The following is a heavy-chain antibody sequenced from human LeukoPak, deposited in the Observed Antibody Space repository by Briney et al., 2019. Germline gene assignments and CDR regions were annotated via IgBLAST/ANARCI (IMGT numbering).Heavy chain of an antibody. CDR2: ISGRSDTI. V-gene: IGHV3-48*01. CDR3: AKGWDWNYGLDAFDI. D-gene: IGHD1-7*01. J-gene: IGHJ3*02. Sequence: GGSLRLSCAASGFTFSSYNMNWVRQAPGKGLEWVSYISGRSDTIYYADSVKGRFTISRDNSKNTLYLQMNSLRAEDTAVYYCAKGWDWNYGLDAFDIWGQGTMVTVSS. CDR1: GFTFSSYN.